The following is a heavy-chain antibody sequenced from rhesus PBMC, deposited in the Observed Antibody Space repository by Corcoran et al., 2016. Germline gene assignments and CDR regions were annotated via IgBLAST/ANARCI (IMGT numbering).Heavy chain of an antibody. CDR2: ISGSGGST. Sequence: QLQLQESGPGLVKPSETLSLTCAVSGGSISSNYWSWIRQPPGKGLEWIGRISGSGGSTDYNPSLKSRVTISTYPSQNQFSLKLSSVTAADTAVYYCARDRDSWNNYFDYWGQGVLVTVSS. D-gene: IGHD1-20*01. CDR3: ARDRDSWNNYFDY. CDR1: GGSISSNY. J-gene: IGHJ4*01. V-gene: IGHV4-173*01.